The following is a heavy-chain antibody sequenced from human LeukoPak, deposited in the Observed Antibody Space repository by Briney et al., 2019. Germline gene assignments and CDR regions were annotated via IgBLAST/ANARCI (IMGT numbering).Heavy chain of an antibody. CDR2: ISNDADNN. J-gene: IGHJ4*02. CDR1: GFTFDRYA. V-gene: IGHV3-30*04. Sequence: PGGSLRLSCAASGFTFDRYAMHWVRQAPGKGLEWVAVISNDADNNWYVDSVKGRFTISRDNSKNTLYLQMNGLRAEDTAMYYCARSIIRGVLPYWGQGTLVTVSS. D-gene: IGHD3-10*01. CDR3: ARSIIRGVLPY.